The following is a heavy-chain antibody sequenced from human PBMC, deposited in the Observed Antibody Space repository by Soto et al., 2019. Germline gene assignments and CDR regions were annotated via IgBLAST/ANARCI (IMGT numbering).Heavy chain of an antibody. D-gene: IGHD3-10*01. V-gene: IGHV1-58*01. CDR2: IAVGGGNT. CDR3: AAGSLLWFGELLVAPSYYYGMDV. J-gene: IGHJ6*02. Sequence: SVKVSCKASGSTFTSSAVQWVRQARGQRLEWIGRIAVGGGNTDYAQKFHERVTITRDMSTTTAYMELSSLRSEDTAVYYCAAGSLLWFGELLVAPSYYYGMDVWGQGTTVTVSS. CDR1: GSTFTSSA.